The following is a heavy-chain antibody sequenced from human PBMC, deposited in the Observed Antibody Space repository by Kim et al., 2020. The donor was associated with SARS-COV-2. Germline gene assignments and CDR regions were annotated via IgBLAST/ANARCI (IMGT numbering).Heavy chain of an antibody. D-gene: IGHD6-13*01. CDR2: TYYRSKYYN. J-gene: IGHJ5*02. Sequence: SQTLSLTCAIFGDSVSSNSAAWNWIRQSPSRGLEWLGRTYYRSKYYNDYAPSVKSRISINPDTSKNEVSLQLNSVTPEDTAVYYCVRGFSSWYTKFDHWGQGTLVTVSS. CDR1: GDSVSSNSAA. CDR3: VRGFSSWYTKFDH. V-gene: IGHV6-1*01.